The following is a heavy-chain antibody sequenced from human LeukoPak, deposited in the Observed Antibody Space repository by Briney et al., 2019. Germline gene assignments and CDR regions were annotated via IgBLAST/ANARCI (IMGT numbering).Heavy chain of an antibody. CDR1: GGSISSGSYY. CDR3: ARGFGYYYGSGRDFFDY. J-gene: IGHJ4*02. Sequence: SETLSLTCTVSGGSISSGSYYWSWIRQPAGKGLEWIGRIYTSGSTNYDPSLKSRVTMSIDTSKKQFSLKLSSVTAADTAVYYCARGFGYYYGSGRDFFDYWGQGTLVTVSS. D-gene: IGHD3-10*01. V-gene: IGHV4-61*02. CDR2: IYTSGST.